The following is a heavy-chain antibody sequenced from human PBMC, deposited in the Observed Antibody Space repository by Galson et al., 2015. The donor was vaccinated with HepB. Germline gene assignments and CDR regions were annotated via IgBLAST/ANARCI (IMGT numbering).Heavy chain of an antibody. CDR1: GYTFSNYC. CDR2: IRVYNGDT. V-gene: IGHV1-18*01. Sequence: SVKVSCKASGYTFSNYCLSWVRQAPGQGLEWMGWIRVYNGDTKSAQKVQGRVTMTTDKPTRTAYMELRSLTSGDTAVYYCARESLTGWSLDYWGQGTPVTVSS. J-gene: IGHJ4*02. CDR3: ARESLTGWSLDY. D-gene: IGHD3-9*01.